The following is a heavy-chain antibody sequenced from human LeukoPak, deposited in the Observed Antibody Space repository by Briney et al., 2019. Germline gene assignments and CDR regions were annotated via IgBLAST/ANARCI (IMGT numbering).Heavy chain of an antibody. V-gene: IGHV1-3*01. J-gene: IGHJ4*02. D-gene: IGHD3-10*01. CDR1: GYTFTSYA. CDR3: ARDGLYYDYVDY. Sequence: GASVNVSCKASGYTFTSYAMYWVRQAPGQRLEWMGWINAGNGNTKYSQKFQGRVTITRDTSASTAYMELSSLRSEDTAVYYCARDGLYYDYVDYWSQGTLVTVSS. CDR2: INAGNGNT.